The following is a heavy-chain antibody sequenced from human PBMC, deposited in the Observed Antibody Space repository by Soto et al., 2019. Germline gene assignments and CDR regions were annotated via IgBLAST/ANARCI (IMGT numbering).Heavy chain of an antibody. V-gene: IGHV4-59*08. CDR1: GGSISNYY. CDR2: IHYSGST. D-gene: IGHD3-3*01. CDR3: ARGHYDFWSGYFATIDY. Sequence: PSETLSLTCTVSGGSISNYYWSWIRQPPGKGLEWIGYIHYSGSTKYNPSLKSRVTKSADTSKNQFSLKLSSVTAADAAVYYFARGHYDFWSGYFATIDYWGQGTLVTVSS. J-gene: IGHJ4*02.